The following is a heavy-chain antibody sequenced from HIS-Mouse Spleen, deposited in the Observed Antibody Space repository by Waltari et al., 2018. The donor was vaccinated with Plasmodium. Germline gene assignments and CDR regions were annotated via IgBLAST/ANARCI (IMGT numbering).Heavy chain of an antibody. CDR2: IDSGGST. J-gene: IGHJ3*02. CDR1: GFTVSSNY. CDR3: ARGMKSSSSAFDI. Sequence: EVQLVESGGGLIQPGGSLRLSCAASGFTVSSNYLTCVRQAPGKGSEWVSVIDSGGSTYYADSVKGRFTISRDNSKNTLYLQMNSLRAEDTAVYYCARGMKSSSSAFDIWGQGTMVTVSS. D-gene: IGHD6-6*01. V-gene: IGHV3-53*01.